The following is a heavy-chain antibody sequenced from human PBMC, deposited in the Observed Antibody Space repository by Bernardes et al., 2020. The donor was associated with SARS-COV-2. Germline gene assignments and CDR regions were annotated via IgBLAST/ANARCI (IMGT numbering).Heavy chain of an antibody. D-gene: IGHD5-12*01. CDR3: ARDGGFRASHSWAAIEDSFDL. J-gene: IGHJ3*01. V-gene: IGHV3-48*03. CDR1: GFTFSSYE. Sequence: GGSPRLSCAASGFTFSSYEMNWIRQAPGKGLEWVSYIDTSGNTIYYADSVKGRFTISRDNAKNSLYIQMNSLRAEDTAVYYCARDGGFRASHSWAAIEDSFDLWGQGTMVSVSS. CDR2: IDTSGNTI.